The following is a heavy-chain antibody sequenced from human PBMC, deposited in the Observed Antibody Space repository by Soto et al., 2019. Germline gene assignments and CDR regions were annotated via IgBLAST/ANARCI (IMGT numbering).Heavy chain of an antibody. V-gene: IGHV3-48*04. CDR2: ISSSGSTI. CDR1: GFTFSSYG. Sequence: GGSLRLSCAASGFTFSSYGMHWIRQAPGKGLEWVSYISSSGSTIYYADSVKGRFTISRDNAKNSLYLQMNSLRAEDTAVYYCSGYYSYAFDIWGQGTMVTVSS. CDR3: SGYYSYAFDI. J-gene: IGHJ3*02. D-gene: IGHD3-22*01.